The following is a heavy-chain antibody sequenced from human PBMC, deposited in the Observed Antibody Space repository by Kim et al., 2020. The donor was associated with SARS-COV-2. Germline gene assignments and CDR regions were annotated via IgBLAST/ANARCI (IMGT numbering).Heavy chain of an antibody. D-gene: IGHD3-3*01. V-gene: IGHV3-11*06. Sequence: DSVKGRFTISRDNAKNSLYLQMNSLRAEDTAVYYCASYDFWSGQRGWFDPWGQGTLVTVSS. CDR3: ASYDFWSGQRGWFDP. J-gene: IGHJ5*02.